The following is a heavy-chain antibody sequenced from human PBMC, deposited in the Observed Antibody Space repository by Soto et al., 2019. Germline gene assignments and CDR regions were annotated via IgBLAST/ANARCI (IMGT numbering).Heavy chain of an antibody. J-gene: IGHJ4*02. CDR3: AVNPRQGYSYEYYFDY. D-gene: IGHD5-18*01. CDR2: IYYSGST. CDR1: GGSISSGGYY. V-gene: IGHV4-31*03. Sequence: NPSETLSLTCTVSGGSISSGGYYWSWIRQHPGKGLEWIGYIYYSGSTYYNPSLKSRVTISVDTSKNQFSLKLSSVTAADTAVYYCAVNPRQGYSYEYYFDYWGQGTLVTVSS.